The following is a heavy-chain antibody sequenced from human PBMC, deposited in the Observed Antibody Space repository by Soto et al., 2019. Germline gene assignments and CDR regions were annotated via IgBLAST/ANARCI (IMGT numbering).Heavy chain of an antibody. CDR3: ARTYYYGSGSYPTMYYYGMDV. Sequence: QVQLVQSGAEVKKPGSSVKVSCKASGGTFSSYAISWVRQAPGQGLEWMGGIIPIFGTANYAQKFQGRVTITADESTSTAYMELSSLRSEDTAVYYCARTYYYGSGSYPTMYYYGMDVWGQGTTVTVSS. V-gene: IGHV1-69*01. D-gene: IGHD3-10*01. CDR1: GGTFSSYA. J-gene: IGHJ6*02. CDR2: IIPIFGTA.